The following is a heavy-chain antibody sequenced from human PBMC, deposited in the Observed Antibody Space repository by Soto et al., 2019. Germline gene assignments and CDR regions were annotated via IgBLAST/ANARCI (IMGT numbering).Heavy chain of an antibody. CDR1: GYTFTSYG. D-gene: IGHD6-19*01. Sequence: QVQLVQSGAEVKKPGASVKVSCKASGYTFTSYGISWVRKAPGQGLEWMGWISAYNGNTNYAQKLQGRVTMTTDTSTSTGYMELRSLRYDDTAVYYCARDLPLEPWLVRDYWGQVTLVTVSS. J-gene: IGHJ4*02. CDR3: ARDLPLEPWLVRDY. V-gene: IGHV1-18*01. CDR2: ISAYNGNT.